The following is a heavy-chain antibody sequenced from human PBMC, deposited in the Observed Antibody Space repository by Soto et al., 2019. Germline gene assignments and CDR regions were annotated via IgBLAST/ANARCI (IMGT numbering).Heavy chain of an antibody. D-gene: IGHD3-22*01. J-gene: IGHJ4*02. Sequence: PGGSLRLSCAASGFTFSSYSMNWVRQAPGKGLEWVSYISSSSTIYYADSVKGRFTISRDNAKNSLYLQMNSLRDEDTAVYYCARDRVRGVYYYDSSGPFDYWDQGTLVTVSS. CDR3: ARDRVRGVYYYDSSGPFDY. CDR2: ISSSSTI. CDR1: GFTFSSYS. V-gene: IGHV3-48*02.